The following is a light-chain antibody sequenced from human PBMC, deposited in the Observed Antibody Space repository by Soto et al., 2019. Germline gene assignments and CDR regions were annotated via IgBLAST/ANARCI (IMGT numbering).Light chain of an antibody. CDR3: QQRSKWPLT. CDR2: DAS. J-gene: IGKJ4*01. CDR1: QSVSKY. V-gene: IGKV3-11*01. Sequence: EIVLTQSPATLSLSPGERATLSCRASQSVSKYLAWYQQKPGQAPRLLIYDASDRATGIPARFSGSGSGTDFPLAISSLEPEDFAVYYCQQRSKWPLTFGGGTKVDIK.